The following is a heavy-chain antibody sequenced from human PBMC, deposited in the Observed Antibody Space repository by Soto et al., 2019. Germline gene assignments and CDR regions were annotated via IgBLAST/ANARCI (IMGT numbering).Heavy chain of an antibody. V-gene: IGHV3-13*01. Sequence: GGSLRLSCAASGFTFSSYDMHWVRQATGKGLEWVSAIGTAGDTYYPGSVKGRFTISRENAKNSLYLQMNSLRAEDTAVYYCARGSWIHAFDIWGQGTMVTVSS. J-gene: IGHJ3*02. CDR2: IGTAGDT. CDR3: ARGSWIHAFDI. D-gene: IGHD5-12*01. CDR1: GFTFSSYD.